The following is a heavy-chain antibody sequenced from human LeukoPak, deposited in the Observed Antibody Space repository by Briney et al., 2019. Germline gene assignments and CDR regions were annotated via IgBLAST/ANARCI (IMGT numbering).Heavy chain of an antibody. J-gene: IGHJ4*02. Sequence: GGSLRLSCAASGFTVSNNYMSWVRQAPGKGLEWVSVIYSGGSTYYADSVKGRFTISGDTSKNTLSLQMNSLRAEDTAVYYCASLSLGHYWGQGTLVTVSS. CDR1: GFTVSNNY. D-gene: IGHD6-6*01. CDR2: IYSGGST. CDR3: ASLSLGHY. V-gene: IGHV3-53*01.